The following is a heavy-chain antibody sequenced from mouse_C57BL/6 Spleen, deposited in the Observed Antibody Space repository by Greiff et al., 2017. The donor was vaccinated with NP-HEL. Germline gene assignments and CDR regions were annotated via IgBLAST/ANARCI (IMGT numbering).Heavy chain of an antibody. J-gene: IGHJ1*03. CDR3: ALYYYGSSPYWYFDV. Sequence: QVQLKESGAELVMPGASVKLSCKASGYTFTSYWMHWVKQRPGPGLEWIGELDPSDSYTNYNQKFKGKSTLTVDKSSSTAYMQLSSLTSEDSAVYYCALYYYGSSPYWYFDVWGTGTTVTVSS. V-gene: IGHV1-69*01. CDR2: LDPSDSYT. CDR1: GYTFTSYW. D-gene: IGHD1-1*01.